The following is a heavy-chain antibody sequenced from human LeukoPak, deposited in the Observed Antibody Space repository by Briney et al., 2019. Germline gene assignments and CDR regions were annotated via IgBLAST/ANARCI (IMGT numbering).Heavy chain of an antibody. J-gene: IGHJ5*02. D-gene: IGHD3-22*01. CDR3: ARADFYDSSGYYSDWFDP. Sequence: GASVKVSCKASGYTFTGYYMHWVRQAPGQGLEWIGWINPNSGDTNYAQKFQGRVTMTRDTSISTAYMELSRLRSDDTAVYYCARADFYDSSGYYSDWFDPWGEGTLVTVSS. CDR2: INPNSGDT. V-gene: IGHV1-2*02. CDR1: GYTFTGYY.